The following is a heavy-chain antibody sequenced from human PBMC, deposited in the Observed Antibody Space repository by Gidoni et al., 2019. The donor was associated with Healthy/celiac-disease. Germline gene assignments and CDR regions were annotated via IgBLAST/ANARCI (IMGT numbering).Heavy chain of an antibody. D-gene: IGHD2-2*02. CDR2: ISYDGSNK. CDR3: ARGQDIVVVPAAIGDWFDP. Sequence: QVQLVESGGGVVQPGRSLRLSCAASGFTFSSYAWHGVRQAPGKGLEWVAVISYDGSNKYYADSVKGRFTISRDNSKNTLYLQMNSLRAEDTAVYYCARGQDIVVVPAAIGDWFDPWGQGTLVTVSS. V-gene: IGHV3-30-3*01. CDR1: GFTFSSYA. J-gene: IGHJ5*02.